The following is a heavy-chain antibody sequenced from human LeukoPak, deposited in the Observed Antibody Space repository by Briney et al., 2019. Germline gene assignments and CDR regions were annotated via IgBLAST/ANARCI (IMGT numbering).Heavy chain of an antibody. V-gene: IGHV4-59*01. D-gene: IGHD3-22*01. CDR3: ARGLDYYDSSGYYSLFDY. CDR1: XISXYY. J-gene: IGHJ4*02. CDR2: IYYSGST. Sequence: XISXYYWSWIRQXPGKGLEWVGYIYYSGSTNYNPSLKSRVTISVDTSKNQFSLKLSSVTAADTAVYYCARGLDYYDSSGYYSLFDYWGQGTLVTVSS.